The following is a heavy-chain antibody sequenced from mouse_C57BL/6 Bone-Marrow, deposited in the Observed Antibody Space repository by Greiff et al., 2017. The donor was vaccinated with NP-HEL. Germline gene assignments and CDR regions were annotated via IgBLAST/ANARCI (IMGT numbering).Heavy chain of an antibody. D-gene: IGHD2-5*01. CDR2: IDPSDSYT. Sequence: QVQLQQSGAELVMPGASVKLSCKASGYTFTSYWMHWVKQRPGQGLEWIGEIDPSDSYTNYNQKFKGKSTLTVDKSSSTAYMQLSSLTSEDSAVYYCARSDYSNYGEIFFFAYWGQGTLVTVSA. CDR3: ARSDYSNYGEIFFFAY. CDR1: GYTFTSYW. J-gene: IGHJ3*01. V-gene: IGHV1-69*01.